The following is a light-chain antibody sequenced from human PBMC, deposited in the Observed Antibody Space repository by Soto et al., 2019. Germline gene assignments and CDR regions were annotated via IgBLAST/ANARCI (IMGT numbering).Light chain of an antibody. J-gene: IGKJ2*01. CDR2: GAS. CDR3: QHYCGSPYT. Sequence: EIVLTQSPGTLSLSPGERATLSCRASQSVSSSYLAWYQQKPGQAPRLLMYGASSRATGIQDRFSGSGSGTDFTLTISRLEPEDFAVYYCQHYCGSPYTFGQGTKLEIK. V-gene: IGKV3-20*01. CDR1: QSVSSSY.